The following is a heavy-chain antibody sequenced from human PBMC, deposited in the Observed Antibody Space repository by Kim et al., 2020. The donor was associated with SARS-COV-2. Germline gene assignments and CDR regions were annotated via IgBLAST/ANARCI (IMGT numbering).Heavy chain of an antibody. J-gene: IGHJ4*02. V-gene: IGHV1-2*02. D-gene: IGHD1-26*01. CDR3: ARAKWELPNFDY. CDR2: INPNSGGT. CDR1: GYTFTGYY. Sequence: ASVKVSCKASGYTFTGYYMHWVRQAPGQGLEWMGWINPNSGGTNYAQKFQGRVTMTRDTSISTAYMELSRLRSDDTAVYYCARAKWELPNFDYWGQGTLVTVSS.